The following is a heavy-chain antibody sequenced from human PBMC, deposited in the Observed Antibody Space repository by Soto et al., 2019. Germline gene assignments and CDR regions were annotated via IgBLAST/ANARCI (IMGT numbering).Heavy chain of an antibody. CDR1: GGSISSGGYY. D-gene: IGHD3-3*01. V-gene: IGHV4-31*03. J-gene: IGHJ5*01. CDR2: IYYSGST. CDR3: AIGTYFVLWLAPNRNWFDS. Sequence: SETLSLTCTVSGGSISSGGYYWSWIRQHPGKGLEWIGYIYYSGSTYYNPSLKSRVTISVDTSKNQFSLKLSFVTAAYTAVYYCAIGTYFVLWLAPNRNWFDSCAQGTLVTVSA.